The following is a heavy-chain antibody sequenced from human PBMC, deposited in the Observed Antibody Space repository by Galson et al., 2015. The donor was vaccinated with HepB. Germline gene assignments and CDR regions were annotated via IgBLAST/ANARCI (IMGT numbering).Heavy chain of an antibody. CDR3: ARDLYGDRGY. V-gene: IGHV3-48*04. J-gene: IGHJ4*02. D-gene: IGHD4-17*01. Sequence: SLRLSCAASGFTFSSYSMDWVRQAPGKGLEWVSYIRSSSSTIYYADSVKGRFTISRDNAKNSLYLQMNSLRAEDTAVYYCARDLYGDRGYWGQGTLVTVSS. CDR2: IRSSSSTI. CDR1: GFTFSSYS.